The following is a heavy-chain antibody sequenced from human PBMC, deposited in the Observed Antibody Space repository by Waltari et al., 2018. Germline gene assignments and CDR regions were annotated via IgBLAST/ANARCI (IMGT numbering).Heavy chain of an antibody. CDR3: AKDAGASGRYYFSYFDY. V-gene: IGHV3-30*18. CDR2: MSDARSNK. J-gene: IGHJ4*02. D-gene: IGHD1-26*01. CDR1: GFTFGSSG. Sequence: QVQLVESGGGVVQPGRSLRLSCAASGFTFGSSGMPWVRPDPGKGLEWVALMSDARSNKYYADSVKGRFTISRDNSKNTLYLQMNSLRAEDTAVYYCAKDAGASGRYYFSYFDYWGQGTLVTVSS.